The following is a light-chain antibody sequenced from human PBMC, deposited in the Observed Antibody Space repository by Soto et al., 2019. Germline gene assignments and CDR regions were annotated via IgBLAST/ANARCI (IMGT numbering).Light chain of an antibody. CDR2: DAS. Sequence: EIVLTQSPATPSLSPGERATLSCRASQSVSSYLAWYQQKPGQAPRLLIYDASNRATGIPARFSGSGPGTDFTLTISSLEPEDFAVYYCQQYHKWPITFGQGTRLEIK. CDR1: QSVSSY. J-gene: IGKJ5*01. CDR3: QQYHKWPIT. V-gene: IGKV3-11*01.